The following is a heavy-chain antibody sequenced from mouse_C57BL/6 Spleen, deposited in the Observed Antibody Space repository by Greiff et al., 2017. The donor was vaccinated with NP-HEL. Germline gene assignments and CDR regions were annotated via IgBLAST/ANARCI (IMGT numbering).Heavy chain of an antibody. Sequence: EVQLQQSGAELVRPGASVKLSCTASGFNIKDYYMHWVKQRPEQGLEWIGRIDPEDGDTEYAPKFQGKATMTADTSSNTAYLQLSSLTSEDTAVYYCTTANWDPHYAMDYWGQGTSVTVSS. V-gene: IGHV14-1*01. CDR3: TTANWDPHYAMDY. CDR1: GFNIKDYY. J-gene: IGHJ4*01. CDR2: IDPEDGDT. D-gene: IGHD4-1*01.